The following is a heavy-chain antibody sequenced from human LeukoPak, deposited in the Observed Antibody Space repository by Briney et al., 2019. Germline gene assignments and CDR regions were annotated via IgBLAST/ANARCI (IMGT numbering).Heavy chain of an antibody. CDR3: AKDLGVRYFDWLIPGSDY. Sequence: PGGSLRLSCAASGFTFSSYGMHWARQAPGKGLEWVAVISYDGSNKYYADSVKGRFTISRDNSKNTLYLQMNSLRAEDTAVYYCAKDLGVRYFDWLIPGSDYWGQGTLVTVSS. CDR2: ISYDGSNK. CDR1: GFTFSSYG. J-gene: IGHJ4*02. V-gene: IGHV3-30*18. D-gene: IGHD3-9*01.